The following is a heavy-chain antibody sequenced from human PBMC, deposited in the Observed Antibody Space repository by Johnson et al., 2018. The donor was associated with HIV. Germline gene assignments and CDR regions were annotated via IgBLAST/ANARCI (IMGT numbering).Heavy chain of an antibody. CDR2: IKSNTDGGTT. Sequence: VQLVESGGGVVQPGGSLRLSCAASGFTFDDYGMSWVRQAPGKGLEWVGRIKSNTDGGTTDYAAPVKGRFTLSRDDSKNMLHLQMNSLRAEDTAVYYCAREIIAAADDIWGQGTMVTVSS. CDR3: AREIIAAADDI. V-gene: IGHV3-15*01. CDR1: GFTFDDYG. D-gene: IGHD6-13*01. J-gene: IGHJ3*02.